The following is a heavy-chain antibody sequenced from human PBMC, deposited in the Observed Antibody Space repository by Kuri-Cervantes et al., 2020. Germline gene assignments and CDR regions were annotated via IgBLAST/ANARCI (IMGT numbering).Heavy chain of an antibody. CDR2: ISRSGGIT. D-gene: IGHD2-21*02. J-gene: IGHJ6*03. CDR1: GFTFSSYA. V-gene: IGHV3-23*01. CDR3: AKDLVELLQYYMDV. Sequence: GESLKISCAASGFTFSSYAMSWVRQAPGKGLEWVSPISRSGGITYYAVSVKGRFTISRDNSKNTLYLQMNSLRAEDTAVYYCAKDLVELLQYYMDVWGKGTTVTVSS.